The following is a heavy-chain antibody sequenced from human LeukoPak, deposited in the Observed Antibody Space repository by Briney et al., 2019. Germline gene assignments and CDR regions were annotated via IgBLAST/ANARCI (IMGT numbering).Heavy chain of an antibody. Sequence: TGGSLRLSCAASGLTFSNSWMHWVRQAPGKGLVWVPRINNVGSATSYADSVKGRFTISRDNAKNTLYLQMNSLRAEDTAVYFCARVSGLGMNEYLQHWGQGTLVTVSS. J-gene: IGHJ1*01. D-gene: IGHD3-16*01. CDR3: ARVSGLGMNEYLQH. V-gene: IGHV3-74*01. CDR2: INNVGSAT. CDR1: GLTFSNSW.